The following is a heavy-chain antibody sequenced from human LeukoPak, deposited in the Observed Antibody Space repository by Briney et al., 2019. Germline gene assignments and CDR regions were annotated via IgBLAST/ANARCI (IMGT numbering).Heavy chain of an antibody. CDR2: ITGSGNYT. J-gene: IGHJ5*02. D-gene: IGHD4/OR15-4a*01. CDR1: GFVFRACA. CDR3: AKEITMGLNYFDP. Sequence: QPGGSLRLSCAASGFVFRACAVTWVRQAPGKGLEWVSTITGSGNYTYYADSVKGRFTVSRDNSKSTLSLQMNSLRAEDTAIYYCAKEITMGLNYFDPWGQGTLVTVSS. V-gene: IGHV3-23*01.